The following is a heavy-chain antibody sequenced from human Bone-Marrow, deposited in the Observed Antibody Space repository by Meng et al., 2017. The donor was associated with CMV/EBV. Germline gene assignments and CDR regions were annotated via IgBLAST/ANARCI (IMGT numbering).Heavy chain of an antibody. CDR3: AITYYYGSGSYG. CDR1: GFTFDDYG. D-gene: IGHD3-10*01. CDR2: INWNGGST. V-gene: IGHV3-20*04. Sequence: GESQKISCAASGFTFDDYGMSWVRQAPGKGLEWVSGINWNGGSTGYADSVKGRFTISRDNAKNSLYLQMNSLRAEDTALYYCAITYYYGSGSYGWGQGTLVTVYS. J-gene: IGHJ4*02.